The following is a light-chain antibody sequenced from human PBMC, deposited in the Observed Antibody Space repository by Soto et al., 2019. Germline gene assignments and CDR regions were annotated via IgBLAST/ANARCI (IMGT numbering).Light chain of an antibody. CDR3: SSYAGTNIPVL. V-gene: IGLV2-8*01. CDR2: DVF. J-gene: IGLJ3*02. Sequence: QSALTQPPSASGSPGQSVTISCTGSSNDVGGYNFVSWYQQHPGKAPKLLIYDVFERPPGVPDRFSGNKSGNTASLTDYGLQADDEADYYCSSYAGTNIPVLFGGGNKVTVL. CDR1: SNDVGGYNF.